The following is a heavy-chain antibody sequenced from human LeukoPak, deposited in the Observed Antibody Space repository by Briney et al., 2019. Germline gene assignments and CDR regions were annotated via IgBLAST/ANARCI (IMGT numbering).Heavy chain of an antibody. Sequence: PGGSLRLSRAASGSTFSTYRMHWVRQAPGKGLEWVSGIRWNSGSIGYADSVKGRFTISRDNAKNSLYLQMNSLRAEDMALYYCAKDIIGTIAAAGLGAFDIWGQGTMVTVSS. D-gene: IGHD6-13*01. CDR3: AKDIIGTIAAAGLGAFDI. CDR1: GSTFSTYR. V-gene: IGHV3-9*03. CDR2: IRWNSGSI. J-gene: IGHJ3*02.